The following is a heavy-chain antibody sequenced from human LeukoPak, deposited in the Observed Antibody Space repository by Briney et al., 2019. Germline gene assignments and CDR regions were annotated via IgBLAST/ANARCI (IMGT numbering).Heavy chain of an antibody. CDR3: VKDTANMDV. CDR2: ISTSCTT. Sequence: GGPLRLSCAASGFTFSTYAMSWVRQAPGKGLEWVSSISTSCTTYYADSVEGRFIISRDNSKNTLYLQMSSLRAEDTAVYYCVKDTANMDVWGKGTTVTISS. V-gene: IGHV3-23*01. J-gene: IGHJ6*04. CDR1: GFTFSTYA.